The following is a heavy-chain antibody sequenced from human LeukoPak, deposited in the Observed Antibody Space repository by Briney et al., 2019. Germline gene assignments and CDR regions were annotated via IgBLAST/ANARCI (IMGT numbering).Heavy chain of an antibody. J-gene: IGHJ4*02. D-gene: IGHD3-16*02. CDR1: GFTFSSYG. V-gene: IGHV3-30*18. Sequence: GGSLRLSCAASGFTFSSYGMHWVRQAPGKGLEWVAVISYDGSNKYYADSVKGRFTISRDNSKNTLYLQMNNLRAEDTAVYYYAKGSGYYDYVWGSYLTYWGQGTLVTVSS. CDR2: ISYDGSNK. CDR3: AKGSGYYDYVWGSYLTY.